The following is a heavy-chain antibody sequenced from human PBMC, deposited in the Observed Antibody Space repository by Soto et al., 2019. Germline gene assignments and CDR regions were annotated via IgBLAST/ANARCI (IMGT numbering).Heavy chain of an antibody. CDR1: GGSISSGGTGSY. CDR2: IYYTGNT. Sequence: PSETLSFTCTVSGGSISSGGTGSYWTWIRQLPGKGLEWIGYIYYTGNTYYNPSLKSRPTISIDTSENQFSLKLTSVTAADTAVYFCASGHDAYKVRYWGQGTLVTVSS. V-gene: IGHV4-31*03. J-gene: IGHJ4*02. CDR3: ASGHDAYKVRY. D-gene: IGHD1-1*01.